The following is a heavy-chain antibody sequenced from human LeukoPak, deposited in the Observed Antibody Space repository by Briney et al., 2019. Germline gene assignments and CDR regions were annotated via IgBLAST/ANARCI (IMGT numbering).Heavy chain of an antibody. Sequence: PVKVSCKASGGTFSSHAISWVRQAPGQGLEWMGRIIPIFGTANYAQKFQGRVTITTDESTSTAYMELSSLRSEDTAVYYCARGFDSSGNYSAAYYYYMDVWGKGTTVTVSS. CDR2: IIPIFGTA. J-gene: IGHJ6*03. CDR3: ARGFDSSGNYSAAYYYYMDV. V-gene: IGHV1-69*05. CDR1: GGTFSSHA. D-gene: IGHD3-22*01.